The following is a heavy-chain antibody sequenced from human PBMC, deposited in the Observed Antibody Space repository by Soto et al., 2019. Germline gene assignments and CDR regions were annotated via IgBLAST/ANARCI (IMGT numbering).Heavy chain of an antibody. V-gene: IGHV1-18*04. J-gene: IGHJ4*02. CDR3: ARDELDYSKGVWYTAYCFDY. CDR2: ISTLNSKK. CDR1: GYTFTTYG. D-gene: IGHD2-8*01. Sequence: GASVKVSCKASGYTFTTYGINWVRQAPGQGREWMGWISTLNSKKNYEQKDQGRDTLTTDTSTSTAYMELRSLTSDDSAVYYCARDELDYSKGVWYTAYCFDYWGQGTLVTVSS.